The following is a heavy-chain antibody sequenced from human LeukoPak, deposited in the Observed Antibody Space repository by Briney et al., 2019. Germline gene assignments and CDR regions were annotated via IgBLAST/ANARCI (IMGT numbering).Heavy chain of an antibody. CDR2: IYYSGST. J-gene: IGHJ4*02. CDR1: GGSISSGGYY. D-gene: IGHD1-1*01. V-gene: IGHV4-31*03. CDR3: ARIRRGRGTDY. Sequence: SETLSLTCTVSGGSISSGGYYWSWIRQYPGKGLEWIGYIYYSGSTYYNPSLKSRVTISVDTSKNQFSLKLSSVTAADTAVYYCARIRRGRGTDYWGQGTLVTVSS.